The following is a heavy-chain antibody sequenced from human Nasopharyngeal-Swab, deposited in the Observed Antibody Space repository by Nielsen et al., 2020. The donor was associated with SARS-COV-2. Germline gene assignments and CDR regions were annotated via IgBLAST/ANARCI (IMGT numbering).Heavy chain of an antibody. Sequence: SETLSLTCAVPGGSISSSNWWSWVRQPPGKGLEWIGEIYHSGSTNYNPSLKSRVTISVDKSKNQFSLKLSSVTAADTAVYYCARPGRLGNWYFDLWGRGTLVTVSS. CDR2: IYHSGST. V-gene: IGHV4-4*02. CDR1: GGSISSSNW. J-gene: IGHJ2*01. CDR3: ARPGRLGNWYFDL.